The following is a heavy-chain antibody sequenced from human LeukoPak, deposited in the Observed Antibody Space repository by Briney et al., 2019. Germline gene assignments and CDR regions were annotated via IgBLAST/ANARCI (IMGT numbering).Heavy chain of an antibody. J-gene: IGHJ3*02. CDR1: GYTFTSYA. Sequence: ASVKASCKASGYTFTSYAMHWVRQAPGQRLEWMGWINAGNGNTKYSQKFQGRVTITRDTSASTAYMELSSLRSEDTAVYYCARDRGSGWYPAMAFDIWGQGTMVTVSS. CDR2: INAGNGNT. D-gene: IGHD6-19*01. V-gene: IGHV1-3*01. CDR3: ARDRGSGWYPAMAFDI.